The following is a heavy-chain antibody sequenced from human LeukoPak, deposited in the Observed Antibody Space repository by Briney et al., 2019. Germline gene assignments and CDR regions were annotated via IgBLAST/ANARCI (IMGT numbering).Heavy chain of an antibody. CDR2: IYTSGST. D-gene: IGHD3-9*01. Sequence: SETLSLTCTVSGGSISSYHWSWIRQPAGKGLEWIGRIYTSGSTNYNPSLKSRVTMSVDTSKNQFSLKLSSVTAADTAVYYCAREYYDILTGYGIHWYFDLWGRGTLVTVSS. J-gene: IGHJ2*01. V-gene: IGHV4-4*07. CDR3: AREYYDILTGYGIHWYFDL. CDR1: GGSISSYH.